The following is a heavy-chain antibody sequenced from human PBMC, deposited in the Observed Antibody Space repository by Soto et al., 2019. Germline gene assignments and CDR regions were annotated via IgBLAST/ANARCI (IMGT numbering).Heavy chain of an antibody. J-gene: IGHJ5*02. CDR2: ISAYNGDT. D-gene: IGHD2-15*01. CDR3: ARGGVYCSAGSCPYNWFDP. Sequence: QVQLVQSGAEVKKPVASVKVSCKTSGYTFTSYGITWVRQAPGQGLEWMGWISAYNGDTNYAQKLQGRVSMTTDTSTSTAYMELRSLRSDDTAVYYCARGGVYCSAGSCPYNWFDPWGQGTLVTVSS. V-gene: IGHV1-18*01. CDR1: GYTFTSYG.